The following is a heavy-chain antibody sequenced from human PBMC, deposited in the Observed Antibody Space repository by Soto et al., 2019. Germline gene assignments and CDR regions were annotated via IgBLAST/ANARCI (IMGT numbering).Heavy chain of an antibody. J-gene: IGHJ4*02. CDR3: ARDSGYRSIHLAY. Sequence: SETLSLTCTVSGGSIISYYWSWILQPPGKGLEWIGYIYYSGSTNYNPSLKSRVTISVDTSKNQFSLKLSSVTAADTAVYYWARDSGYRSIHLAYRGQRNLVTVDS. V-gene: IGHV4-59*01. CDR2: IYYSGST. CDR1: GGSIISYY. D-gene: IGHD6-13*01.